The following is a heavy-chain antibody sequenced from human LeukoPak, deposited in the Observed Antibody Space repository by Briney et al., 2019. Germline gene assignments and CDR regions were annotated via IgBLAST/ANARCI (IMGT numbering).Heavy chain of an antibody. CDR1: GFTFSSYE. V-gene: IGHV3-48*03. CDR3: ARPYSSSSDY. D-gene: IGHD6-6*01. Sequence: PGGSLRLPCAASGFTFSSYEMNWVRQAPGKGLEWVSYISSSGSTIYYADSVKGRFTISRDNAKNSLYLQMNSLRAEDTAVYYCARPYSSSSDYWGRGTLVTVSS. J-gene: IGHJ4*02. CDR2: ISSSGSTI.